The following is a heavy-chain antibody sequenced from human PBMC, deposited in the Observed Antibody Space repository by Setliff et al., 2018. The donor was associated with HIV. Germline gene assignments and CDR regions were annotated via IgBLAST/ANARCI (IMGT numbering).Heavy chain of an antibody. CDR2: VTNTGDT. Sequence: PSETLSLTCSVSGDSINTPFWWSWIRQPAGKGLEWIGRVTNTGDTSYNPSLKSRVTISMDTSKNLFSLKLTSVTAADTAVYFCAKGSGPPWFDPWGQGTLVTVSS. CDR3: AKGSGPPWFDP. D-gene: IGHD3-3*01. J-gene: IGHJ5*02. CDR1: GDSINTPFW. V-gene: IGHV4-4*07.